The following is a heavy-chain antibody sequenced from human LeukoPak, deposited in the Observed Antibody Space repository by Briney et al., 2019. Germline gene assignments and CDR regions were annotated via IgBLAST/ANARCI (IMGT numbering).Heavy chain of an antibody. J-gene: IGHJ4*02. V-gene: IGHV4-31*03. CDR1: GGSTSSGDYY. CDR3: ARVKRFGDYLDY. CDR2: IYYSGST. D-gene: IGHD5-24*01. Sequence: SETLSLTCTVSGGSTSSGDYYWSWIRQHPGTGLEWIGYIYYSGSTYYNPSLKSRLTISIDTSKNQFSLRLSSVTAAETACYYCARVKRFGDYLDYWGQGTLVTVSS.